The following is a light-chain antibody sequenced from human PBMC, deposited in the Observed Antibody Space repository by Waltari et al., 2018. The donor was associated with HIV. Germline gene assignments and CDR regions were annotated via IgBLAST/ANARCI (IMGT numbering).Light chain of an antibody. J-gene: IGLJ2*01. CDR1: KLGNKY. V-gene: IGLV3-1*01. Sequence: SYELTQPPSVSVSPGQTASITCSGDKLGNKYACWYQQKPGQSPVLVIYQDSKRPSGIPGRFSGSNSGNTATVTVSGTQAMDEADYYCQAWDSGTAIFGGGTKLTVL. CDR3: QAWDSGTAI. CDR2: QDS.